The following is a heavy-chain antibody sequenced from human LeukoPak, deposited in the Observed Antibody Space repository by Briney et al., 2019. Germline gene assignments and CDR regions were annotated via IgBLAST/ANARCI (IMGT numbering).Heavy chain of an antibody. CDR2: IKSKTDGGTT. CDR3: TFYFDY. CDR1: TASRFTFSNAW. Sequence: SGGSLRLSCAASTASRFTFSNAWMTWVRQAPGKGLEWVGRIKSKTDGGTTDYAAPVKGRFTISRDDSKNTLYLQMNSLKTEDTAVYYCTFYFDYWGQGTLVTVSS. J-gene: IGHJ4*02. V-gene: IGHV3-15*01.